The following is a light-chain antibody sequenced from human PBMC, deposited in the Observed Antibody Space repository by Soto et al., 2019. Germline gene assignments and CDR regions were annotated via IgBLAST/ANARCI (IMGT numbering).Light chain of an antibody. CDR3: GADHGSGRNFVV. CDR1: RGYSHYK. V-gene: IGLV9-49*01. Sequence: QSVLTPPPSAAASMGASVTLTCTLTRGYSHYKVDWYQQRPGKGPRFAMRVVTGVVVGSKGDGSPDRFSVLGSVLTRYLSIKDMQEEDESDYQGGADHGSGRNFVVFGGRTKVTVL. J-gene: IGLJ2*01. CDR2: VVTGVVVG.